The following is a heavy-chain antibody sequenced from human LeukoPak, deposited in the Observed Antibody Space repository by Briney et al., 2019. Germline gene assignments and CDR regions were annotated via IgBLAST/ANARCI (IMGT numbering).Heavy chain of an antibody. Sequence: PSETLSLTCTVSGGSISSYYWSWIRQPAGKGLEWIGRIYTSGSTNYNPSLKSRVTMSVDTSKNQFSLKLSSVTAADTAVYYCASAAQNRYCSSTSCWAFDIWGQGTMVTVSS. CDR3: ASAAQNRYCSSTSCWAFDI. CDR1: GGSISSYY. J-gene: IGHJ3*02. CDR2: IYTSGST. V-gene: IGHV4-4*07. D-gene: IGHD2-2*01.